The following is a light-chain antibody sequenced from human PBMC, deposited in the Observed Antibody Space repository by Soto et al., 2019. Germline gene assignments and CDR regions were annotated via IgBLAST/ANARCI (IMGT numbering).Light chain of an antibody. V-gene: IGKV2-24*01. CDR3: MQATQFPHI. Sequence: DIVMTQTPLSSPVTLGQPASISCRSSQSLVHGDGNTYLSWLHQRPGQPPRLLIYKISNRFDGVPDRFSGSGAGTDFTLKISRVEAEDVGVFYCMQATQFPHIFGQGTKLEI. CDR1: QSLVHGDGNTY. CDR2: KIS. J-gene: IGKJ2*01.